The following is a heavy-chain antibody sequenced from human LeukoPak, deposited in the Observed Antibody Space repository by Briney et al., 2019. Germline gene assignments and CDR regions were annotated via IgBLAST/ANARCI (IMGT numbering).Heavy chain of an antibody. V-gene: IGHV4-38-2*02. J-gene: IGHJ4*02. CDR3: ARAKRSWHSAFDY. CDR1: EDSINSEYF. CDR2: VSQGGII. Sequence: SETLSLTCTVSEDSINSEYFWGWIRQPPGKGLEWIGGVSQGGIIHYNPSLKSRVALSIDTSKNQFSLKLSSVTAADTAVYYCARAKRSWHSAFDYWGQGTLVTVSS. D-gene: IGHD6-13*01.